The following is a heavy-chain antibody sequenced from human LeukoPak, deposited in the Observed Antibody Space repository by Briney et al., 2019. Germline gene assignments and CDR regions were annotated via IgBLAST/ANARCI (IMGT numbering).Heavy chain of an antibody. D-gene: IGHD5-12*01. CDR1: GGSISSYY. CDR3: VRDLVATIDHYYYGMDV. V-gene: IGHV4-59*01. J-gene: IGHJ6*02. Sequence: SETLSLTCTVSGGSISSYYWSWIRQPPGKGLEWIGYIYNSVRTNYNPSLKSRVTLSVDTSKNQLSLKLSSVTAADTAVYFCVRDLVATIDHYYYGMDVWGQGTTVTVSS. CDR2: IYNSVRT.